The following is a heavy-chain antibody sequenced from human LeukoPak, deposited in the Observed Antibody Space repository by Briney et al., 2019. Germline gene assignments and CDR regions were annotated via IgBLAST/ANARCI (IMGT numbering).Heavy chain of an antibody. CDR2: IYSGGST. Sequence: GGSLRLTCAASGFTFSSYGMSWVRQAPGKGLEWVSVIYSGGSTYYADSVKGRFTISRDNSKNTLYLQMNSLRAEDTAVYYCASTQVPGAFDIWGQGTMVTVSS. CDR1: GFTFSSYG. J-gene: IGHJ3*02. CDR3: ASTQVPGAFDI. V-gene: IGHV3-66*01.